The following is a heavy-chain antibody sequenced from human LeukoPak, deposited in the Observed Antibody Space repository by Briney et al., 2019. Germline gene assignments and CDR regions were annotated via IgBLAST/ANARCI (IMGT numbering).Heavy chain of an antibody. Sequence: PSETLSLTCAVSGGSISSGGYSWSWIRQPPGKGLEWIGYIYYSGSTYYNPPLKSRVAISVDTSKNQFSLKLSSVTAADTAVYYCASGLTANYYYYYMDVWGKGTTVAVSS. D-gene: IGHD3-9*01. J-gene: IGHJ6*03. CDR2: IYYSGST. CDR3: ASGLTANYYYYYMDV. V-gene: IGHV4-30-4*07. CDR1: GGSISSGGYS.